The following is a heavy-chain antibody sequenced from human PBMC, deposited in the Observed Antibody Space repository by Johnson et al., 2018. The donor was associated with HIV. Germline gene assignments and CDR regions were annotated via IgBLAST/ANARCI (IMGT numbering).Heavy chain of an antibody. CDR2: ISYDGSVK. Sequence: QVQLVESGGGVVQPGRSLRLSCAASGFTCSSYAMHWVRQAPGKGLEWVAVISYDGSVKYYADFVKGRFSISRDNSKNTLYLQMNSLRAEDTAVYYCAIIWNHTFDIWGQGTMVTVSS. V-gene: IGHV3-30*14. J-gene: IGHJ3*02. CDR1: GFTCSSYA. CDR3: AIIWNHTFDI. D-gene: IGHD1-14*01.